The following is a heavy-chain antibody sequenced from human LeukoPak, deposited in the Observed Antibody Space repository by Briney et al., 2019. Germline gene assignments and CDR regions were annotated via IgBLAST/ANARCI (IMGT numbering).Heavy chain of an antibody. CDR2: IYYSGST. D-gene: IGHD2-15*01. J-gene: IGHJ4*02. CDR1: GFTFSSYW. Sequence: PGGSLRLSCVVSGFTFSSYWMSWIRQPPGKGLEWIGNIYYSGSTNYNPSLKSRVTMSVDTSKNQFSLKVRSVSAADTAVYYCARAGIYSWTFDYWGQGTLVTISS. V-gene: IGHV4-59*01. CDR3: ARAGIYSWTFDY.